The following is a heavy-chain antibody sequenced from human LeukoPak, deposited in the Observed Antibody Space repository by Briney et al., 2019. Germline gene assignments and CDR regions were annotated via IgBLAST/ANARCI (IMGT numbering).Heavy chain of an antibody. Sequence: GESLKISCQGSGSSFTDYWIGWVRQLPGKGLEWVGLIYPGESDTRYSPTFQGQVTMSADKSISTAYLQWSSLKASDTAMYYCARRGGYSSGFDYWGQGTLVTVSS. J-gene: IGHJ4*02. CDR2: IYPGESDT. CDR1: GSSFTDYW. D-gene: IGHD5-18*01. CDR3: ARRGGYSSGFDY. V-gene: IGHV5-51*01.